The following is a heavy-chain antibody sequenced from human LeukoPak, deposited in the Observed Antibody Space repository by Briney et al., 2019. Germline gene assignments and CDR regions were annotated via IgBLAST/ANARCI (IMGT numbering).Heavy chain of an antibody. Sequence: ASVTVSCKASGYTFTGYYMHWVRQAPGQGLEGMGWINPNSGGTNYAQKFQGRVTMTRDTSISTAYMELSRLRSDDTAVYYCAGGYSGYDPSGWFDPWGQGTLVTVSS. V-gene: IGHV1-2*02. CDR2: INPNSGGT. CDR1: GYTFTGYY. CDR3: AGGYSGYDPSGWFDP. J-gene: IGHJ5*02. D-gene: IGHD5-12*01.